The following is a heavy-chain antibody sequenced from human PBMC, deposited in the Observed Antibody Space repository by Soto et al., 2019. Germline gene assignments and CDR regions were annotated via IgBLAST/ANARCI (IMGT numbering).Heavy chain of an antibody. V-gene: IGHV1-58*01. CDR1: GFTFTSSA. CDR2: IVVGSGNT. J-gene: IGHJ6*02. D-gene: IGHD3-3*01. Sequence: SVKVSCKASGFTFTSSAVQWVRQARGQRLEWIGWIVVGSGNTNYAQKFKERVTITRDMSTSTAYMELSSLRSEDTAVYYCAAGGWGITIFGVVTQPKNYYYYGMDVWGQGTTVTVSS. CDR3: AAGGWGITIFGVVTQPKNYYYYGMDV.